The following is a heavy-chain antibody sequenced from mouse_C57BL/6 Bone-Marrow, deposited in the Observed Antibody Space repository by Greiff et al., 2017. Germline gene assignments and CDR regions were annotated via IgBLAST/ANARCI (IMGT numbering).Heavy chain of an antibody. CDR2: IHPTSGRT. Sequence: QVQLQQPGAELVKPGASVKMSCKASGYTFTSYWITWVKQRPGQGLEWIGDIHPTSGRTNYNEKFKSKAILTVDTSSNTAYMQLSSLTSEDSAVLYCARSGPRGRSFDYWGQGTTLTVSS. J-gene: IGHJ2*01. CDR1: GYTFTSYW. D-gene: IGHD3-1*01. V-gene: IGHV1-55*01. CDR3: ARSGPRGRSFDY.